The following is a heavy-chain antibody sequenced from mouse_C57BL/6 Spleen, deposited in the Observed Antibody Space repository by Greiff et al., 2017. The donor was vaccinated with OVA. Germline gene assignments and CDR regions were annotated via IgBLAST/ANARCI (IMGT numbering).Heavy chain of an antibody. J-gene: IGHJ2*01. V-gene: IGHV1-26*01. CDR1: GYTFTDYY. CDR2: INPNNGGT. D-gene: IGHD2-3*01. CDR3: ARRGKDDPFGY. Sequence: VQLHQSGPELVKPGASVKISCKASGYTFTDYYMNWVKQSHGKSLEWIGDINPNNGGTSYNQKFKGKATLTVDKSSSTAYMERRSLTSEDSAVYYCARRGKDDPFGYWGQGTTLTVSS.